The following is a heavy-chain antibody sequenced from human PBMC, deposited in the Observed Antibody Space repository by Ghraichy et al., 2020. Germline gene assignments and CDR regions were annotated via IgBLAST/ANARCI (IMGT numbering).Heavy chain of an antibody. CDR3: ARGIGSAFGDDY. Sequence: ASVKVSCEASGYTFTSYGITWLRQAPGQGLEWMGWINPYNGDTNYAQKLQGRVTMTTDTSTSTAFMELRSLRSDDTAVHYCARGIGSAFGDDYWGQGTLVTVSS. J-gene: IGHJ4*02. V-gene: IGHV1-18*01. CDR1: GYTFTSYG. CDR2: INPYNGDT. D-gene: IGHD3-16*01.